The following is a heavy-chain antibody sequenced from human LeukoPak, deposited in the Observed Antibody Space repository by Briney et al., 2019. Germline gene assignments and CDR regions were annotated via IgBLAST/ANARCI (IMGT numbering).Heavy chain of an antibody. CDR1: GFTFDDYA. D-gene: IGHD4-23*01. CDR2: ISWKSGSI. Sequence: PGRSLRLSCAASGFTFDDYAMHWVRQAPGKGLEWVSGISWKSGSIGYADSVKGRFTISRDNAKDSLYLQMNSPRAEDMALYYCAKDREGGNVLWGAFDIWGQGTMVTVSS. V-gene: IGHV3-9*03. CDR3: AKDREGGNVLWGAFDI. J-gene: IGHJ3*02.